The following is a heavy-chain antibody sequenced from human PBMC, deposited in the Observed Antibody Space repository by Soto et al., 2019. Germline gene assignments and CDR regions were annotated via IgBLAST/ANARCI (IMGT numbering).Heavy chain of an antibody. CDR3: ARPKEQLVVGVAWFDP. V-gene: IGHV3-30-3*01. D-gene: IGHD6-6*01. CDR1: GFTFSSYA. J-gene: IGHJ5*02. Sequence: QVQLVESGGGVVQPGRSLRLSCAASGFTFSSYAMHWVRQAPGKGLEWVAVISYDGSNKYYADSVKGRFTISRDNSKHTLYLQMNSLRAEDTAVYYCARPKEQLVVGVAWFDPWGQGTLVTVSS. CDR2: ISYDGSNK.